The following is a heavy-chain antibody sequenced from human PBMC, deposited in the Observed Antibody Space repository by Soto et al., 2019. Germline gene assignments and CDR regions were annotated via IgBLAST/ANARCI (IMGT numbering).Heavy chain of an antibody. CDR1: GFSCGTSW. D-gene: IGHD3-3*01. V-gene: IGHV3-7*03. Sequence: GSLRISCAVSGFSCGTSWMSWVRQAPGKGLEWLASIKQDGSERYYLDSVKGRFTISRDNAKDSLSLQMNSLRGEDTAFYYCARDVGPITIFGEALSGYFDFWGQGTLVTV. CDR2: IKQDGSER. J-gene: IGHJ4*02. CDR3: ARDVGPITIFGEALSGYFDF.